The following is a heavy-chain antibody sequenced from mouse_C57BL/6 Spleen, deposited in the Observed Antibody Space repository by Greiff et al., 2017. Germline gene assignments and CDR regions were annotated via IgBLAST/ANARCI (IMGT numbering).Heavy chain of an antibody. V-gene: IGHV1-55*01. Sequence: QVQLQQPGAELVKPGASVKMSCKASGYTFTSYWITWVKQRPGQGLEWIGDIYPGSGSTNYNEKFKSKATLTVDTSSSTAYMQLSSLTSEDSAVYYCARSEVTTVVEGYWGQGTTLTVSS. D-gene: IGHD1-1*01. CDR1: GYTFTSYW. CDR2: IYPGSGST. CDR3: ARSEVTTVVEGY. J-gene: IGHJ2*01.